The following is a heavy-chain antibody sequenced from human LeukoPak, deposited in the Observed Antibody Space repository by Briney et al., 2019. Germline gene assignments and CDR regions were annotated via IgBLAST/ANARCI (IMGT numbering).Heavy chain of an antibody. D-gene: IGHD6-19*01. CDR2: INGGNGNT. V-gene: IGHV1-3*01. CDR3: ATGYSSGWYFDY. CDR1: GYTFTTAA. Sequence: ASVTVSCKASGYTFTTAAIHWAGQAHGQSLEWMGWINGGNGNTKYSQKFQDRVTFTRDTSASTVYMELSGLRSEDTAVYYCATGYSSGWYFDYWGQGTLVTVSS. J-gene: IGHJ4*02.